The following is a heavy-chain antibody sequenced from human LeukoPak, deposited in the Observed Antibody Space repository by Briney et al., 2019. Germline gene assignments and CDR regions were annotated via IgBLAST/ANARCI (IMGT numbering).Heavy chain of an antibody. J-gene: IGHJ4*02. CDR1: GGSFSGYY. Sequence: SETLSLTCAVYGGSFSGYYWSWIRHPPGKGLEWIGEINHSGSTNYNPSLKSRVTISVDTSKNQFSLKLSSVTAADTAVYYCANLGLDYWGQGTLVTVSS. CDR3: ANLGLDY. V-gene: IGHV4-34*01. D-gene: IGHD3-16*01. CDR2: INHSGST.